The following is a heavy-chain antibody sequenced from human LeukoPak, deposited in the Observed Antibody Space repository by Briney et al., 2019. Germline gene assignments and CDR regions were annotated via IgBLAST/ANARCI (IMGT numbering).Heavy chain of an antibody. J-gene: IGHJ4*02. CDR2: IYYSGST. Sequence: SETLSLTCTVSGGSISSYYRSWIRQPPGKGLEWIGYIYYSGSTNYNPSLKSRVTISVDTSKNQFSLKLSSVTAADTAVYYCARAALTTVSDFDYWGQGTLVTVSS. D-gene: IGHD4-17*01. CDR3: ARAALTTVSDFDY. V-gene: IGHV4-59*01. CDR1: GGSISSYY.